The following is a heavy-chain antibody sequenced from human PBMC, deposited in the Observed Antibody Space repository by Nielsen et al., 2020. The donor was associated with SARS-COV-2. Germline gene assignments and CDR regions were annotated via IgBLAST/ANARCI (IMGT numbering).Heavy chain of an antibody. CDR1: GYSFTSYW. V-gene: IGHV5-51*01. Sequence: GGSLRLSCKGSGYSFTSYWIGWVRQMPGKGLEWMGIIYPGDSDTRYSPSFQGQVTISADKSISTAYLQWSSLKASDTAMYYCARGVDSYGSDYWGQGTLVTVSS. CDR3: ARGVDSYGSDY. J-gene: IGHJ4*02. D-gene: IGHD5-18*01. CDR2: IYPGDSDT.